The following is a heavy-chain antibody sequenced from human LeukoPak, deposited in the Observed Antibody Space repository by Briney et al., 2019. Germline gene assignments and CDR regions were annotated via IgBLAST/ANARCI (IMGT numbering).Heavy chain of an antibody. V-gene: IGHV1-18*01. CDR3: ARVSMGELYSPY. J-gene: IGHJ4*02. D-gene: IGHD1-7*01. CDR2: ISTNNGNT. Sequence: ASVKVSCKASGYTFTNYGITWVRQAPGQGLEWMGWISTNNGNTNYAQKLQGRVTMSTDTSTSTAHMELRSLRSDDTAVYYCARVSMGELYSPYWGQGTLVTVSS. CDR1: GYTFTNYG.